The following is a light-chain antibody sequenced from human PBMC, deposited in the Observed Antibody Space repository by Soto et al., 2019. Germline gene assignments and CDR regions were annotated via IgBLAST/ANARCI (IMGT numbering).Light chain of an antibody. CDR2: AAS. Sequence: EIVLTQSPGTLSLSPGERVTLSCRASQSISNNYLAWYQQKPGQAPRLLISAASSRATGIPDRFSGSGSGTDFTLTISRLEPEDFAVYYCQQYNQWPRTFGQGTKVDIK. V-gene: IGKV3-20*01. CDR1: QSISNNY. CDR3: QQYNQWPRT. J-gene: IGKJ1*01.